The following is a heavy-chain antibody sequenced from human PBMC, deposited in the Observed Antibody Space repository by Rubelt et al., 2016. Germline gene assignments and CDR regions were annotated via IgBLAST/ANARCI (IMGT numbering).Heavy chain of an antibody. CDR2: IYYSGSA. J-gene: IGHJ4*02. V-gene: IGHV4-59*08. Sequence: QVQLQESGPGLVKPSETLSLTCAVSGGSISTYYWSWIRQPPGKGLEWIGYIYYSGSANYNPSLTSRVTISVDTSKNQFSLKVTSGTATETAVYYCARHESAGSSWPFDDWGQGTQVTVSS. CDR3: ARHESAGSSWPFDD. CDR1: GGSISTYY. D-gene: IGHD6-13*01.